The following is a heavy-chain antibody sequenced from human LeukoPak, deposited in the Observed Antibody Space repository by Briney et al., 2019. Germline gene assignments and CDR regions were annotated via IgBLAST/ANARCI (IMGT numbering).Heavy chain of an antibody. J-gene: IGHJ4*02. D-gene: IGHD1/OR15-1a*01. Sequence: GESLKISCTGSGSMFTTYWIGWVRQMPGKGLEWMGIIFPGDSESKYSPSFQGQVTISADKSINTAYLQWSSLKASDTAMYYCATSESQTKFDYWGQGTLVTVSS. CDR1: GSMFTTYW. V-gene: IGHV5-51*01. CDR3: ATSESQTKFDY. CDR2: IFPGDSES.